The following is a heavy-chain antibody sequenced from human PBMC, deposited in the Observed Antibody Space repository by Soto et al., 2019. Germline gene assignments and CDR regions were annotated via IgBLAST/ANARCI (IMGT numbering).Heavy chain of an antibody. J-gene: IGHJ4*02. CDR2: INPNSGDT. V-gene: IGHV1-2*02. CDR3: ARVEGYSYGLGGDY. D-gene: IGHD5-18*01. Sequence: ASVKVSCKASGHTFTANYMHWVRQAPGQGLEWMGWINPNSGDTNYAQEFQGRVTMTRDTSINTAYMELRKLRSDDTAVYYCARVEGYSYGLGGDYWGQGTLVTVSS. CDR1: GHTFTANY.